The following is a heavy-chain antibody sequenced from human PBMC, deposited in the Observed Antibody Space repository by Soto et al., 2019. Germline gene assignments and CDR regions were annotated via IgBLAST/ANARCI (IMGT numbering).Heavy chain of an antibody. CDR3: ARHWRGSGTLIWFDP. Sequence: SETLSLTCTVSSGSISSYHGSWIRPPPGKGLEWIGYIYYSGSTNYNPSLKSRVTISVDTSKNQFSLKLSSVTAADTAVYYCARHWRGSGTLIWFDPRGQGILVTVS. V-gene: IGHV4-59*08. J-gene: IGHJ5*02. CDR1: SGSISSYH. D-gene: IGHD3-10*01. CDR2: IYYSGST.